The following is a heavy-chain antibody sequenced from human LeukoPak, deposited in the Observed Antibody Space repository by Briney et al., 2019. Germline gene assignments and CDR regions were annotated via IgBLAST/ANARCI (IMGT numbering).Heavy chain of an antibody. CDR1: GFTSSDHY. V-gene: IGHV3-72*01. J-gene: IGHJ4*02. Sequence: GGSLRLSCAASGFTSSDHYFDWVRQAPGKGLEWVGRTRNKANSYSTGYAASVKGRFIISRDASKNSLYLQMNTLKTEDTAVYYCARSYYYGGSTYYIDYWGQGTLVTVSS. D-gene: IGHD3-10*01. CDR3: ARSYYYGGSTYYIDY. CDR2: TRNKANSYST.